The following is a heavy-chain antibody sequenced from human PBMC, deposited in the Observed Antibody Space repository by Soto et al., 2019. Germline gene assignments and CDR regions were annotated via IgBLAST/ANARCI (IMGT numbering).Heavy chain of an antibody. J-gene: IGHJ6*02. CDR3: AKDRPYFYGSGSVPHPPGYGMDV. V-gene: IGHV4-30-4*01. D-gene: IGHD3-10*01. Sequence: QVQLQESGPGLVKPSQTLSLTCTVSGGSISSGDYYWSWIRQPPGKGLEWIGYIYYSGSTYYNPSLKSRVTISVDTSKNQFSLRLSSVTAADTGVYYGAKDRPYFYGSGSVPHPPGYGMDVWGQGTTVTVSS. CDR1: GGSISSGDYY. CDR2: IYYSGST.